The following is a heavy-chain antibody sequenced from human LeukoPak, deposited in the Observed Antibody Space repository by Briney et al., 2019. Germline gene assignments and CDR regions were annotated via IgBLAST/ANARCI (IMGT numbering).Heavy chain of an antibody. J-gene: IGHJ4*02. V-gene: IGHV4-30-4*01. CDR3: ARDFLRDYGDPFDS. CDR2: IYYSGST. D-gene: IGHD4-17*01. Sequence: SETLSLTCTVSGGSISSGDYYWSWIRQPPGKGLEWIGYIYYSGSTYYNPSLKSRVTISVDTSKNHFSLKLTSVTAADTAVYYCARDFLRDYGDPFDSWGQGTLVTVSS. CDR1: GGSISSGDYY.